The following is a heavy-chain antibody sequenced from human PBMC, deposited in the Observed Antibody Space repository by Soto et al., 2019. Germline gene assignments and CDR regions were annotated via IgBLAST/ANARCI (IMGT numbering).Heavy chain of an antibody. Sequence: QVQLEQSGAEVKQPGSSVRVSCKASGGTFSNSAISWVRQAPGQGLEWMGGIMPVFRAPDYAQNFQGRVTITADESTNTAYLELHGLRSDDTAVYFCARDKDRLQCAGKYYCILDVWGQGTTVTVSS. CDR1: GGTFSNSA. CDR2: IMPVFRAP. V-gene: IGHV1-69*12. J-gene: IGHJ6*02. CDR3: ARDKDRLQCAGKYYCILDV. D-gene: IGHD6-25*01.